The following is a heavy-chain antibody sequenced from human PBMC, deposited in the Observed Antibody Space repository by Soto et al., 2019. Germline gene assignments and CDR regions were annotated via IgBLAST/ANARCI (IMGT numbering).Heavy chain of an antibody. V-gene: IGHV4-4*02. CDR3: ARGGTGSIDY. D-gene: IGHD1-26*01. J-gene: IGHJ4*02. CDR1: GGSISSTNC. CDR2: IYLSGSA. Sequence: QVHLQESGPGLVKPSGSLSLTCAVSGGSISSTNCWTWVRQPPGKGLDWIGEIYLSGSANYNPSLTSRVPISVDKSNNRFSLTLNSVTAADTAVYYCARGGTGSIDYCGRGTLVTVSS.